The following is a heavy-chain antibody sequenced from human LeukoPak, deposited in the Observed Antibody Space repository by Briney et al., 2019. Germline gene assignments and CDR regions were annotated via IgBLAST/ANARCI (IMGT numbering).Heavy chain of an antibody. CDR1: VGSISSSSYY. CDR3: ARLSGSSYRSGAFDI. V-gene: IGHV4-39*01. Sequence: PSETLSLTCTVSVGSISSSSYYWGWIRQPPGKGLEWIATIYYSGSTYHNPSLKSRVTITADTSKNQFSLKLNSVTAADTPLYYCARLSGSSYRSGAFDIWGQGTMAIVSS. D-gene: IGHD1-26*01. CDR2: IYYSGST. J-gene: IGHJ3*02.